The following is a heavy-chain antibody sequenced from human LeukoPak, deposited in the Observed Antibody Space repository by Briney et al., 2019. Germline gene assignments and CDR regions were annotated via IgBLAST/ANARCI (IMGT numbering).Heavy chain of an antibody. V-gene: IGHV3-23*01. CDR2: FSNSGGST. CDR1: GFTFSNYA. Sequence: GGSLRLSCEASGFTFSNYARSWVRQVPGKGLEWVSTFSNSGGSTFYADSVKGRFTISRDNSKNTLYLQMNSLRAEDTAIYYCAKCDILTDYHCPHLECWGQGSLVTVSS. J-gene: IGHJ4*02. D-gene: IGHD3-9*01. CDR3: AKCDILTDYHCPHLEC.